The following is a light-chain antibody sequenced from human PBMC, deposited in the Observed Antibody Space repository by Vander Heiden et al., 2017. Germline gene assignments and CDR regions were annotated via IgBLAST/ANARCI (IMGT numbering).Light chain of an antibody. Sequence: DIVMTQAPDSLAVSLGERATINCKSSQSVLYSSKNKNYLAWFQQKPGQPPKLLISWASTRESGVPDRFSGSGSVTDFTLSISSLQAEDVAVYYCQQYYRTPITFGGGTKVEIK. CDR1: QSVLYSSKNKNY. CDR2: WAS. CDR3: QQYYRTPIT. V-gene: IGKV4-1*01. J-gene: IGKJ4*01.